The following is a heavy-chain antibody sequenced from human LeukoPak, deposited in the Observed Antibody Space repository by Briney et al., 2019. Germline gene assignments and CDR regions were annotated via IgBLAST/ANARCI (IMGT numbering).Heavy chain of an antibody. CDR3: ASTRGKYSSCGD. D-gene: IGHD6-6*01. J-gene: IGHJ4*01. V-gene: IGHV4-31*03. Sequence: SETLSLTCTVSGGSISSGGYYWSWIRQHPGKGLEWIGYIYYSGSTYYNPSLKSRVTISVDTSKNQFSLKLSSVTAADTAVYYCASTRGKYSSCGDWGYGTMVTVYS. CDR2: IYYSGST. CDR1: GGSISSGGYY.